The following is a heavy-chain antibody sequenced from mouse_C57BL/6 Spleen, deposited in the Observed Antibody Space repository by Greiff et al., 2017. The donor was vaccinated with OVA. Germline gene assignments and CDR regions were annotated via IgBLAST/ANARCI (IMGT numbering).Heavy chain of an antibody. Sequence: EVKLMESGGGLVKPGGSLKLSCAASGFTFSDYGMHWVRQAPEKGLEWVAYISSGSSTIYYADTVKGRFTISRDNAKNTLFLQMTSLRSEDTAMYYCARAGDGGFDYWGQGTTLTVSS. CDR2: ISSGSSTI. J-gene: IGHJ2*01. CDR3: ARAGDGGFDY. CDR1: GFTFSDYG. V-gene: IGHV5-17*01.